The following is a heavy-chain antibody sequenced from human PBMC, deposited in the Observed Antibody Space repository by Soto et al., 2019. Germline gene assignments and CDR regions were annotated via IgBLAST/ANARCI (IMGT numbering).Heavy chain of an antibody. D-gene: IGHD3-16*01. CDR1: ESTVSRDW. Sequence: EVHLVESGGGLVQTGGSLRLSCAIFESTVSRDWMNWVRQAPGKGLEWVAHINQDGSEKYYVDSVKGRFTISRDNAKKSLYLQMNSLRPADTAIYDCSGGGGDAFWGQGTLVTVSS. J-gene: IGHJ4*02. CDR3: SGGGGDAF. V-gene: IGHV3-7*04. CDR2: INQDGSEK.